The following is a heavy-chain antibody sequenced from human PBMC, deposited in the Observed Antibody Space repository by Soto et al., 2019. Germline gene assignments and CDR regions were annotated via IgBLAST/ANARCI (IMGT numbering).Heavy chain of an antibody. CDR1: GYTFTSYG. Sequence: QVQLVQSGAEVKKPGASVKVSCKASGYTFTSYGISWVRQAPGQGLEWMGWISGKTAKTNYAQNLQGRVTITTDTSTSTAYMELRSLRSDDRAVYYCGRVPREIILVGMDVWGQGTTVTVSS. J-gene: IGHJ6*02. D-gene: IGHD2-2*01. CDR3: GRVPREIILVGMDV. CDR2: ISGKTAKT. V-gene: IGHV1-18*04.